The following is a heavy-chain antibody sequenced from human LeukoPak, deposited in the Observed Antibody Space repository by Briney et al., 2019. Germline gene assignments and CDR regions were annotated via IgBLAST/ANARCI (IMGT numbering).Heavy chain of an antibody. D-gene: IGHD3-10*01. J-gene: IGHJ4*02. V-gene: IGHV1-2*02. Sequence: ASVKVSCKASGYTFTGYYMHWVRQVPGQGLEWMGWINPDSGGTNYAQNFQGRVTMTRDPSISTAYMELSRLKSDDTAVYYCTRDSTSGSMVRGVSYYFEYWGQGTLVSVSS. CDR1: GYTFTGYY. CDR2: INPDSGGT. CDR3: TRDSTSGSMVRGVSYYFEY.